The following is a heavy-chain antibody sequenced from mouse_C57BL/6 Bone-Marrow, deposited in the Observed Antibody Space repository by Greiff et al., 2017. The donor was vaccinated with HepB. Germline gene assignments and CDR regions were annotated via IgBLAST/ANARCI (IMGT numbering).Heavy chain of an antibody. CDR1: GYAFTNYL. J-gene: IGHJ4*01. Sequence: VQLQQSGAELVRPGTSVKVSCKASGYAFTNYLIEWVKQRPGQGLEWIGVINPGSGGTNYNEKFKGKATLTADKSSSTAYMQLSSLTSEDSAVYFCAKHYSNVDAMDYWGQGTSVTVSS. CDR3: AKHYSNVDAMDY. V-gene: IGHV1-54*01. D-gene: IGHD2-5*01. CDR2: INPGSGGT.